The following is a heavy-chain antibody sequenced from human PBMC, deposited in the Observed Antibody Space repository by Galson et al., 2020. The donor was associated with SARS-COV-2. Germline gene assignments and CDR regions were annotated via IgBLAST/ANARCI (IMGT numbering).Heavy chain of an antibody. CDR2: IYYTGSN. CDR3: TRPGRDNGYSRYLGDEYAMDV. V-gene: IGHV4-39*01. J-gene: IGHJ6*02. CDR1: GGSVSSSSYY. Sequence: ASETLSLTCTVSGGSVSSSSYYWGWIRQPPGKGLEWIGSIYYTGSNHYTPSFKSRVTISVDTYKNLVSLRLTSVTAADTAVYYCTRPGRDNGYSRYLGDEYAMDVWGRGTTVTVSS. D-gene: IGHD5-12*01.